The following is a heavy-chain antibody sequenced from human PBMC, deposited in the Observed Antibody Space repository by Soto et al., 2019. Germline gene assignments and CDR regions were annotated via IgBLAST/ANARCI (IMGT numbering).Heavy chain of an antibody. V-gene: IGHV3-64*02. CDR1: GFTFSSYA. J-gene: IGHJ3*02. Sequence: EVQLVESGEGLVQPGGSLRLSCAASGFTFSSYAMHWVRQAPGKGLEYVSAISSNGGSTYYADSVKGRFTISRDNSKNTLYLQMGSLRAEDMAVYYCARSPTGGAFDIWDQGTMVTVSS. CDR2: ISSNGGST. CDR3: ARSPTGGAFDI. D-gene: IGHD3-16*01.